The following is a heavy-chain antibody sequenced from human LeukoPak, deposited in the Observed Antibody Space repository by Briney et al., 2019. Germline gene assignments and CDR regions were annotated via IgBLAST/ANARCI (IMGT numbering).Heavy chain of an antibody. J-gene: IGHJ6*03. D-gene: IGHD1-14*01. Sequence: PSETLSLTCTVSGGSISSSSYYWGWIRQPPGKGLEWIGSIYYSGSTYYNPSLKSRVTISVDTSKNQFSLKLSSVTAADTAVYYCARDRYNNYYYMDVWGKGTTVTVSS. V-gene: IGHV4-39*02. CDR3: ARDRYNNYYYMDV. CDR2: IYYSGST. CDR1: GGSISSSSYY.